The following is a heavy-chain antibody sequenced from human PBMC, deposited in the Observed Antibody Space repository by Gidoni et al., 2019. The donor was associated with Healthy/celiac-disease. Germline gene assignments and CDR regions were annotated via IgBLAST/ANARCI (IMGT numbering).Heavy chain of an antibody. CDR1: GFSLSNARMG. CDR2: IFSNDEK. Sequence: QVTLKESGPVLVKPTGTLKLTCTVSGFSLSNARMGVSWIRQPPGKALEWLAHIFSNDEKSYSTSLKSRLTISKDTSKSQVVLTMTNMDPVDTATYYCARTTRLSSGWSSIDYWGQGTLVTVSS. J-gene: IGHJ4*02. D-gene: IGHD6-19*01. V-gene: IGHV2-26*01. CDR3: ARTTRLSSGWSSIDY.